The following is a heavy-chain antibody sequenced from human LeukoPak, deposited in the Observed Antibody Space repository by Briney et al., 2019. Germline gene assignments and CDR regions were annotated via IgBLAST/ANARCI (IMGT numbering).Heavy chain of an antibody. D-gene: IGHD1-26*01. J-gene: IGHJ4*02. Sequence: SETLSLTCTVSGGSISSGDYYWGWIRQPPGKGLEWIGYIYYSGSTYYNPSLKSRVTISVDTSKNQFSLKLSSVTAADTAVYYCARGKWELLVDYWGQGTLVTVSS. CDR3: ARGKWELLVDY. V-gene: IGHV4-30-4*01. CDR2: IYYSGST. CDR1: GGSISSGDYY.